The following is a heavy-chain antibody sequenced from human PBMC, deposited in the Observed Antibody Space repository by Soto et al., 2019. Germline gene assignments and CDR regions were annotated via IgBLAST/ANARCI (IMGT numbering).Heavy chain of an antibody. J-gene: IGHJ4*02. D-gene: IGHD3-22*01. CDR2: ISGSGGST. V-gene: IGHV3-23*01. Sequence: EVQLLESGGGLVQPGGSLRLSCAASGFTFSSYAMSWVRQAPGKGLEWVSAISGSGGSTYYADSVKGRFTISRDNSKNTLYLQMNSRRAEDTAVYYCAQAHDSSGYVSWGQGTLVTVSS. CDR1: GFTFSSYA. CDR3: AQAHDSSGYVS.